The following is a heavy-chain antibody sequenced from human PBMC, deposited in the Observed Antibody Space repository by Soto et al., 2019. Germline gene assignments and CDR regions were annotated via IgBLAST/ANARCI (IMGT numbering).Heavy chain of an antibody. CDR1: GFTFSSYA. D-gene: IGHD5-18*01. J-gene: IGHJ4*02. CDR2: ISGSGGST. CDR3: AKEYTAMVEYFDY. Sequence: GGSLRLSCAASGFTFSSYAMSWVRQAPGKGLEWVSAISGSGGSTYYADSGKGRFTISRNNSKNTLYLQMNSLRAEDTAVYYCAKEYTAMVEYFDYWGQGTLVTVSS. V-gene: IGHV3-23*01.